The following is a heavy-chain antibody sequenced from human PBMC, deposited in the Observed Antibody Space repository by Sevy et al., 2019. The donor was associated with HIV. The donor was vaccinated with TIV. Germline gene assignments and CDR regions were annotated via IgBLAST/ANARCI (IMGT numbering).Heavy chain of an antibody. V-gene: IGHV4-61*01. D-gene: IGHD3-3*01. J-gene: IGHJ6*02. CDR3: ARGASNYDFWSGYYTSYYYYGMDV. CDR2: IYYSGST. Sequence: SETLSLTCTVSGGSVSSGSYYWSWIRQPPGKGLEWIGYIYYSGSTNYNPSLKSRVTIPVDTSKNQFSLKLSSVTAAETAVYYCARGASNYDFWSGYYTSYYYYGMDVWGQGTTVTVSS. CDR1: GGSVSSGSYY.